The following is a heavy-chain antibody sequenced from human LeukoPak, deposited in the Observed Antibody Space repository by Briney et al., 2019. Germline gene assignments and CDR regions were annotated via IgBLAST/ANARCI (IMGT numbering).Heavy chain of an antibody. V-gene: IGHV3-74*01. D-gene: IGHD1-26*01. J-gene: IGHJ4*02. Sequence: GGSLRLSCTTSGFTFSSFWMYWVHQAPGKGLVWVSHINSDGSSTSYADSVKGRFTISRDNAKNTLYLQMNSLRAEDTAVYYCARSRYSGNYYIDYWGQGTLVTVSS. CDR1: GFTFSSFW. CDR3: ARSRYSGNYYIDY. CDR2: INSDGSST.